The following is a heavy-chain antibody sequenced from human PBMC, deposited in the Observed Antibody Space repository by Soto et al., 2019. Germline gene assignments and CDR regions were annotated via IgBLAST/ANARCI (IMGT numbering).Heavy chain of an antibody. CDR2: ASPLSATT. Sequence: QAQLVQSGAEVKEPGASVKVSCKASGYTFTGYGITWVRQAPGQGLEWMGWASPLSATTNYAPKFQGRATMTTDTATNMAYMELRSLRSDDTAVYYCARGGTAEADFWGQGTLVTVSS. D-gene: IGHD2-21*02. J-gene: IGHJ4*02. V-gene: IGHV1-18*01. CDR3: ARGGTAEADF. CDR1: GYTFTGYG.